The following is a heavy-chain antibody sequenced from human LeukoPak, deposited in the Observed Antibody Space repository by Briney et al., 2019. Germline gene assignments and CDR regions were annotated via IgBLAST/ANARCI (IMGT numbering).Heavy chain of an antibody. V-gene: IGHV2-5*02. J-gene: IGHJ4*02. CDR3: ARRRAYCSGGSCFYCFVY. CDR1: GFTLSTSVAG. Sequence: SGPTLVNPTQTLTLTCTFSGFTLSTSVAGVGWIRQPPGKALEWLALIYWDGDKRYSPSLKSKLTITKNTSENHVVLTTTNTDPVETATYCCARRRAYCSGGSCFYCFVYWGQGTL. D-gene: IGHD2-15*01. CDR2: IYWDGDK.